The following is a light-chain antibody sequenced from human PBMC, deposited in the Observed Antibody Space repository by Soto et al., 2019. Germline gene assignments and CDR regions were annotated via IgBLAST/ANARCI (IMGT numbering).Light chain of an antibody. CDR3: QKYGTAEII. V-gene: IGKV3-20*01. Sequence: IVLTQSPGTLSLSVGDRVTLSCRTSQGVSNTYVAWYQQKPGQAPRLLIYDTSSRVTGIPDRFSGSGSGTDFTLTISRLEPEDVAVFYCQKYGTAEIIFGQGTRLE. CDR2: DTS. J-gene: IGKJ5*01. CDR1: QGVSNTY.